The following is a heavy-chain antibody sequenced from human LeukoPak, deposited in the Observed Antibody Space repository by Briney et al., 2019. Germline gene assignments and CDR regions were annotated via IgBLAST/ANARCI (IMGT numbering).Heavy chain of an antibody. D-gene: IGHD1-26*01. CDR2: INPNSAGT. J-gene: IGHJ6*02. CDR1: GYTFTGYY. V-gene: IGHV1-2*02. Sequence: ASVKVSCKASGYTFTGYYMHWVRQAPGQGLEWMGWINPNSAGTNYAQKFQGRVTMTRDTSISTAYMELSRLRSDDTAVYYCARADSGSYFYYYNGMDVWGQGTTVTVSS. CDR3: ARADSGSYFYYYNGMDV.